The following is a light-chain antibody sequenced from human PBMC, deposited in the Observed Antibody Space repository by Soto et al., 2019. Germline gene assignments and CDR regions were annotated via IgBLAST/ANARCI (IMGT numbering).Light chain of an antibody. CDR2: ANN. Sequence: QAVVTQPPSVSGAPGQRVTISCTGSSSNIGAGYDVQWYQQIPGTAPKLLIYANNNRPSGVSDRFSGSKSGTSASLAITGLQADDEADYYCQSYDRGLSGSGDVVFGGGTKVTVL. CDR1: SSNIGAGYD. V-gene: IGLV1-40*01. CDR3: QSYDRGLSGSGDVV. J-gene: IGLJ2*01.